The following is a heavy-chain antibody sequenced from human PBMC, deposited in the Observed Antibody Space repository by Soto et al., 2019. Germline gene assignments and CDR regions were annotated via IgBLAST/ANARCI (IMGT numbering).Heavy chain of an antibody. V-gene: IGHV4-59*08. CDR2: IYYSGST. CDR3: ARGYYDILTGPQPFDY. CDR1: GGSISSYY. D-gene: IGHD3-9*01. Sequence: PSETLSLTCTVSGGSISSYYWSWIRQPPGEGLEWIGYIYYSGSTNYNPSLKSRVTISVDTSKNQFSLKLSSVTAADTAVYYCARGYYDILTGPQPFDYWGQGTLVTVS. J-gene: IGHJ4*02.